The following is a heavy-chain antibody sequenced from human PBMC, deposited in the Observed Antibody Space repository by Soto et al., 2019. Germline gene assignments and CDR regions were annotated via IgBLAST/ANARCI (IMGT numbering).Heavy chain of an antibody. CDR1: GGTFSSYT. Sequence: ASVKVSCKASGGTFSSYTITWVRQAPGQGLEWMGGITPMFGTPNYAQKFRGRVTITADESTSTAYMELSSLRSEDTAMYFCARDGTLYDSRAYYYLYWGQGTLVTVSS. D-gene: IGHD3-22*01. J-gene: IGHJ4*02. CDR2: ITPMFGTP. V-gene: IGHV1-69*13. CDR3: ARDGTLYDSRAYYYLY.